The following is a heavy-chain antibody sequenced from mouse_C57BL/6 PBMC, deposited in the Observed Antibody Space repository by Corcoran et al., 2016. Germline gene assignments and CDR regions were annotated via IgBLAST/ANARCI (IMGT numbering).Heavy chain of an antibody. CDR3: ARSEYGNPAWFAY. Sequence: EVQLQQSGPELVKPGASVKISCKASGYTFTDYYMNWVKQSHGKSLEWIGDINPNNGGTSYNQKFKGKATLTVDTSSSTAYMELRSLTSEDSAVYYCARSEYGNPAWFAYWGQGTLVTVSA. D-gene: IGHD2-1*01. J-gene: IGHJ3*01. V-gene: IGHV1-26*01. CDR2: INPNNGGT. CDR1: GYTFTDYY.